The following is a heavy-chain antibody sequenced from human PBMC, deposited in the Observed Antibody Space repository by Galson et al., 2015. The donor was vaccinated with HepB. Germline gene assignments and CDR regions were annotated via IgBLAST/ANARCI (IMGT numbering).Heavy chain of an antibody. Sequence: SLRLSCAASGFTFSSFSMNWVRQAPGKGLGWVSYICRDGSTISYADSVKGRFTISSDNAKNSLYLQMNSQRDEDTAVYYCARDLLYAFDVWGQGTMVTASS. CDR2: ICRDGSTI. J-gene: IGHJ3*01. D-gene: IGHD1-26*01. V-gene: IGHV3-48*02. CDR3: ARDLLYAFDV. CDR1: GFTFSSFS.